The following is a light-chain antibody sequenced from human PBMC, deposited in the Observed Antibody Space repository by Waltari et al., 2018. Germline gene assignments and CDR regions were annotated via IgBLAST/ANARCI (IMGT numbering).Light chain of an antibody. Sequence: QSVLTQPPSASGLPGQRVIISCSGTSFNIGYNFVFWYHQNPGAAPKLRIYRNEQRPAGFPGRFSGSKSGTSASLAISGLRSEDEGDYYCAAWDGSVSAHVVFGGGTSVTVL. CDR2: RNE. J-gene: IGLJ2*01. CDR3: AAWDGSVSAHVV. V-gene: IGLV1-47*01. CDR1: SFNIGYNF.